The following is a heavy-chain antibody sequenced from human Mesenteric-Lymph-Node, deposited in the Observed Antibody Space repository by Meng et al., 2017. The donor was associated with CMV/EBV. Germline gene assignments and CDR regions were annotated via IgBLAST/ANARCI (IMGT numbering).Heavy chain of an antibody. J-gene: IGHJ4*02. V-gene: IGHV3-30*18. D-gene: IGHD4-17*01. Sequence: GRVVGSGGGVVQPGSSLRPSCAACGFTFSSYGMHWVRQAPGKGLEWVAIISYDGSNKYYAEFVKGRFTISRDNSKNTLYLQMNSLRVEDTAVYYCAKGHYGDPDYWGQGTLVTVSS. CDR1: GFTFSSYG. CDR2: ISYDGSNK. CDR3: AKGHYGDPDY.